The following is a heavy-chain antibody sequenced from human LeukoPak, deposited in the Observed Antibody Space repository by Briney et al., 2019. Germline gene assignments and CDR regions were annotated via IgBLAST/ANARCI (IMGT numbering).Heavy chain of an antibody. Sequence: GGSLRLSCAATGFTFNHYGMHWVRQALGKGQEWVAVIWFDGTNKYYGDSVKGRFTISRVDSENTIYLQMNSLRPEDTGVYYCAKDAQRGFDHSNSLEKWGQGTPVTVST. V-gene: IGHV3-33*06. J-gene: IGHJ4*02. D-gene: IGHD4-11*01. CDR2: IWFDGTNK. CDR1: GFTFNHYG. CDR3: AKDAQRGFDHSNSLEK.